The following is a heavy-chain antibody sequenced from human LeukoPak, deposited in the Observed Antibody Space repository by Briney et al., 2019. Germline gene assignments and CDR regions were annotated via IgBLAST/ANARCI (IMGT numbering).Heavy chain of an antibody. CDR1: GFTFSSYE. CDR2: ISGSGSTE. V-gene: IGHV3-48*03. Sequence: PAGSLRLSCAASGFTFSSYEINWVRHAPGKGVVWVSSISGSGSTENYADSVTGRFTISRDNAKDSLFLQMNSLRGEDTAVYYCARGGRGYGMDVWGQGTTVTVSS. J-gene: IGHJ6*02. CDR3: ARGGRGYGMDV.